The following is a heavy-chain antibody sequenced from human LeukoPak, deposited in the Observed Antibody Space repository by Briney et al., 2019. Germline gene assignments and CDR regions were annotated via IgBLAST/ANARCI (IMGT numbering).Heavy chain of an antibody. CDR2: IYPGDSDT. J-gene: IGHJ6*02. Sequence: NAGESLKISCKGSGYSFTSYWIGWVRQMPGKGLEWMGIIYPGDSDTRYSPSFQGRVTISADKSISTAYLQWSSLKASDTAMYYCARFSSYYDFWSGYPQPDSYGMDVWGQGTTVTVSS. V-gene: IGHV5-51*01. CDR3: ARFSSYYDFWSGYPQPDSYGMDV. CDR1: GYSFTSYW. D-gene: IGHD3-3*01.